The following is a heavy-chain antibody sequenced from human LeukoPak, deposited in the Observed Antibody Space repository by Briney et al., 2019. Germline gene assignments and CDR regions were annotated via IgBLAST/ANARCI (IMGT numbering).Heavy chain of an antibody. D-gene: IGHD2-21*01. J-gene: IGHJ4*02. V-gene: IGHV3-15*01. CDR1: GFAFRNAW. CDR2: IKNQAEGATP. CDR3: GVVPGSIY. Sequence: GGSLRLSCAASGFAFRNAWMSWARQAAGKGLEWVGRIKNQAEGATPDYAAPVKGRFTISRDDSKNTLYLQMNSLKTEDTAVYYCGVVPGSIYWGQGTLVTVSS.